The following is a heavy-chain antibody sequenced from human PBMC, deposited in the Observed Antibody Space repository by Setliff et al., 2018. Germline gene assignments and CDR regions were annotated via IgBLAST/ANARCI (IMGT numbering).Heavy chain of an antibody. CDR1: GYTFTNHY. J-gene: IGHJ4*02. V-gene: IGHV1-46*01. CDR2: INPGGGST. Sequence: ASVKVSCKASGYTFTNHYMHLLRQAPGQGLEWMGMINPGGGSTTYAQKFQGRVTMTRDTSTSTVYMELSSLRTEDTAVYYCARGYYDSYARYYVFGYYWGQGTPVTVPQ. CDR3: ARGYYDSYARYYVFGYY. D-gene: IGHD3-22*01.